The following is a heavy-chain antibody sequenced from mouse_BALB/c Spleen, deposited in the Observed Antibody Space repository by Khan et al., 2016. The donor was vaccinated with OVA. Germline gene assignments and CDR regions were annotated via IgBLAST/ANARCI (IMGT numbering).Heavy chain of an antibody. V-gene: IGHV1S137*01. D-gene: IGHD1-1*01. CDR3: ARGGGVDRFAY. CDR1: GYTFTDFT. CDR2: ISTYYGDV. Sequence: QVQLQQSGAELVRPGVSVKISCKGSGYTFTDFTMHWVKQSPTKSLEWIGVISTYYGDVTYNQKFKDKATMTVDKSSSTAYMELARLTSEDSAIYDGARGGGVDRFAYWGQGTLVTVSA. J-gene: IGHJ3*01.